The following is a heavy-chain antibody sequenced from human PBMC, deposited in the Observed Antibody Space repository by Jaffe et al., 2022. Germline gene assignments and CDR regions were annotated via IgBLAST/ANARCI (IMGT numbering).Heavy chain of an antibody. CDR1: GYSFTSYW. Sequence: EVQLVQSGAEVKKPGESLKISCKGSGYSFTSYWIGWVRQMPGKGLEWMGIIYPGDSDTRYSPSFQGQVTISADKSISTAYLQWSSLKASDTAMYYCARHGVSGYCSGGSCYPAYFDYWGQGTLVTVSS. J-gene: IGHJ4*02. V-gene: IGHV5-51*01. CDR2: IYPGDSDT. CDR3: ARHGVSGYCSGGSCYPAYFDY. D-gene: IGHD2-15*01.